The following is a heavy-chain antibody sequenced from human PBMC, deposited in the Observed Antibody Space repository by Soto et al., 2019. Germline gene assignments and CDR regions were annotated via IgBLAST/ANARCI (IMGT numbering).Heavy chain of an antibody. D-gene: IGHD3-3*01. CDR2: INHSGST. CDR1: GGSFSGYY. V-gene: IGHV4-34*01. Sequence: QVQLQQWGAGLLKPSETLSLTCAVYGGSFSGYYWSWISQPPGKGLEWIGEINHSGSTNYIPSLKSRVAISVDRSKNQFSLKLSSVTGADTAVYYCAIHDYDFWSGYFQNNWFDPWGQGTLVTVSS. CDR3: AIHDYDFWSGYFQNNWFDP. J-gene: IGHJ5*02.